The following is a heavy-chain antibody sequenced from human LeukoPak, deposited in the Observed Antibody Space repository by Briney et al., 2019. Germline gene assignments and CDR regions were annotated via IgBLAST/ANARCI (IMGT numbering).Heavy chain of an antibody. J-gene: IGHJ6*04. Sequence: GGSLRLSCAASGFTFSSYEMNWLRQAPGKGLEWVTYISSSGSTIYYADSVKGRFTISRDNAKNSLYLQMNSLRAGDTAVYYCAELGITMIGGVWGKGTTVTISS. CDR1: GFTFSSYE. CDR2: ISSSGSTI. V-gene: IGHV3-48*03. D-gene: IGHD3-10*02. CDR3: AELGITMIGGV.